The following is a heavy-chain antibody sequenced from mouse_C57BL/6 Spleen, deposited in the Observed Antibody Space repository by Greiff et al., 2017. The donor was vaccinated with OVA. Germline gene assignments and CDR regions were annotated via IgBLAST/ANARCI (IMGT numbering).Heavy chain of an antibody. V-gene: IGHV1-69*01. D-gene: IGHD1-1*01. CDR3: ARPHYYGSTAWFAY. CDR2: IDPSDSYT. CDR1: GYTFTSYW. Sequence: QVQLQQPGAELVMPGASVKLSCKASGYTFTSYWMHWVKQRPGQGLEWIGEIDPSDSYTNYNQKFKGKSTLTVDKSSSTAYMQLSSLTSEDSAVYYCARPHYYGSTAWFAYWGQGTLVTVSA. J-gene: IGHJ3*01.